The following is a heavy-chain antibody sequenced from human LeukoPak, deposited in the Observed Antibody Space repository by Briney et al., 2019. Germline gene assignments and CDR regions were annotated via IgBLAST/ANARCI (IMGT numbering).Heavy chain of an antibody. D-gene: IGHD3-10*01. CDR2: IRYDGSNK. CDR1: GFTFSSYG. V-gene: IGHV3-30*02. J-gene: IGHJ4*02. CDR3: ARGGGPGGGDFDY. Sequence: GGSLRLSCAASGFTFSSYGMHWVRPAPGKGLEWVAFIRYDGSNKYYADSGKGRFTISRDNSKNTLYLQMNSPRAEEKAVDYFARGGGPGGGDFDYWGQGTRVTFSS.